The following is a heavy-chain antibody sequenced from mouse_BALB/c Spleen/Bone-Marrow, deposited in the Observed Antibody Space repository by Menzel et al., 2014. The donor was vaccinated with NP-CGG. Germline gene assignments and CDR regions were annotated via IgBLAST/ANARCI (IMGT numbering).Heavy chain of an antibody. CDR1: GYTFTSYW. Sequence: QVQLKDSGAELVKPGASVKLSCKASGYTFTSYWMHWVKQRPGQGLEWIGEISPSNGRTNYNEKFKSKATLTVDKSSSTAYMQLSSLTSEDSAVYYCARTYFGYWGQGTTLTVSS. CDR3: ARTYFGY. V-gene: IGHV1S81*02. J-gene: IGHJ2*01. CDR2: ISPSNGRT.